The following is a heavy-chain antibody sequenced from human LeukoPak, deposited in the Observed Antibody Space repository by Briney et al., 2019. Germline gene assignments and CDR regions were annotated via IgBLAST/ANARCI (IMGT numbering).Heavy chain of an antibody. D-gene: IGHD3-3*01. CDR3: ARDRYYDFWSGPSYYMDV. Sequence: ASVKVSCKASGCTFSSYAISWVRQAPGQGLEWMGGIIPIFGTANHTQKFQGRVTITTDASTSTAYMELRSLRSEDTAVYYCARDRYYDFWSGPSYYMDVWGKGTTVTVSS. J-gene: IGHJ6*03. CDR2: IIPIFGTA. CDR1: GCTFSSYA. V-gene: IGHV1-69*05.